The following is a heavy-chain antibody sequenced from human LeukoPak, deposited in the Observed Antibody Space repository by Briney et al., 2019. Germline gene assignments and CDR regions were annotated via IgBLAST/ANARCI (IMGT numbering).Heavy chain of an antibody. V-gene: IGHV4-34*01. CDR1: GASFRNYY. J-gene: IGHJ4*02. D-gene: IGHD3-10*01. Sequence: SETLSLTCAVYGASFRNYYRSWIRQTPGKGLEWIGEIDHSGTTNYNPSLKSRVTISLDTSKNQFSLKVTSVTAADTAVYYCARSGTYQYSSTSDYWGQGTLVTVSS. CDR2: IDHSGTT. CDR3: ARSGTYQYSSTSDY.